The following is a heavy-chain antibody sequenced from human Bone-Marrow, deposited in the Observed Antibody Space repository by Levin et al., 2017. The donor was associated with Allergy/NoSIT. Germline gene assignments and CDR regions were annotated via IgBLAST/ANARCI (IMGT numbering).Heavy chain of an antibody. CDR1: GFTFNNYA. V-gene: IGHV3-23*01. CDR3: AKELAVATLRKRSWSMDV. CDR2: IGSGGRTT. D-gene: IGHD6-19*01. J-gene: IGHJ6*02. Sequence: GGSLRLSCAASGFTFNNYAMSWVRQAPGKGLEWVSLIGSGGRTTYYADSVKGRFTLSRDNSMNTLYLQMDSLGVEDTALYYCAKELAVATLRKRSWSMDVWGQGTTVTVSS.